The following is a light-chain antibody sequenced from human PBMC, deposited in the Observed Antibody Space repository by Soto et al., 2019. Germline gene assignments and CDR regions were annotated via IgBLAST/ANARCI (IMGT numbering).Light chain of an antibody. CDR1: SSDVGGYNY. V-gene: IGLV2-14*01. Sequence: QSVLTQPASVSGSPGQSIAISCTGTSSDVGGYNYVSWYQQHPGKAPKLMIYDVSNRPSGVSDRFSASKSGNTASLTISGLQADDEADYYCTSLTISSTSVFGTGTKVTVL. CDR2: DVS. J-gene: IGLJ1*01. CDR3: TSLTISSTSV.